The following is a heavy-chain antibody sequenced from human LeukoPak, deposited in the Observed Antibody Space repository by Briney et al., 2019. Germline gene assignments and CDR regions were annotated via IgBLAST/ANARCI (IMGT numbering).Heavy chain of an antibody. J-gene: IGHJ4*02. CDR1: GFTFSSYW. CDR3: AKATIEQWLVKVDSFDS. V-gene: IGHV3-7*03. D-gene: IGHD6-19*01. Sequence: PGGSLRLSCAASGFTFSSYWMSWVRQAPGKGLEWVANIRQDGSEKYYVDSVKGRFTISRDNAKNSLYLQMNSLRGEDTARYYCAKATIEQWLVKVDSFDSWGQGTLVSVSS. CDR2: IRQDGSEK.